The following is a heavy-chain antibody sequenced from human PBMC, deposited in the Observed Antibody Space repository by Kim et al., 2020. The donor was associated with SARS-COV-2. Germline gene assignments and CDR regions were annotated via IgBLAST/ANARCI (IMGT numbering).Heavy chain of an antibody. Sequence: YYNPSLTSRVTISVDTSKSQFSLKLSSVTAADTAVYYCARHPLPSRNFDYWGQGTLVTVSS. J-gene: IGHJ4*02. CDR3: ARHPLPSRNFDY. V-gene: IGHV4-39*01.